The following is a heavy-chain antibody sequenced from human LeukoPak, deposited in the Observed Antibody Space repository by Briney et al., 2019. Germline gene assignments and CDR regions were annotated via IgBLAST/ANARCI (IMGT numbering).Heavy chain of an antibody. CDR3: AMGYDSSGYFPF. V-gene: IGHV3-33*01. D-gene: IGHD3-22*01. CDR1: GFTFSSYG. CDR2: IWYDGSNK. Sequence: PGGSLRLSCAASGFTFSSYGMHWVRQARGKGLEWVAVIWYDGSNKYYAGSVKGRFTISRDNSKNTLYLQMNSLRAEDTAVYYCAMGYDSSGYFPFWGQGTLVTVSS. J-gene: IGHJ4*02.